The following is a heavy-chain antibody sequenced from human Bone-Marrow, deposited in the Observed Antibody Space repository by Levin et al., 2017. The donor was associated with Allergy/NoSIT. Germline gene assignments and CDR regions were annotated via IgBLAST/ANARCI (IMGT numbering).Heavy chain of an antibody. D-gene: IGHD6-6*01. V-gene: IGHV1-69*06. J-gene: IGHJ4*02. CDR1: GGTFSSYA. CDR3: ARDNVGSSSPSYFDY. CDR2: IIPIFGTA. Sequence: KISCKASGGTFSSYAISWVRQAPGQGLEWMGGIIPIFGTANYAQKFQGRVTITADKSTSTAYMELSSLRSEDTAVYYCARDNVGSSSPSYFDYWGQGTLVTVSS.